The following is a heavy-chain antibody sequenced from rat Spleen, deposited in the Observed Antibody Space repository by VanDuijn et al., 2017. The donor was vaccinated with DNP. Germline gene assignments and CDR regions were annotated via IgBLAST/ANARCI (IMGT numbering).Heavy chain of an antibody. D-gene: IGHD1-12*01. Sequence: EVQLAESGGGLVRPGRSLKLSCAASGFTFSDYFMAWVRQAPTKGLEWVATISYNGGTPYYRDSVKGRFTISRDNAQSTLYLQMDSLRSEDTATYYCARHRTIMPYYYVMDAWGQGASVTVSS. CDR3: ARHRTIMPYYYVMDA. V-gene: IGHV5-7*01. J-gene: IGHJ4*01. CDR1: GFTFSDYF. CDR2: ISYNGGTP.